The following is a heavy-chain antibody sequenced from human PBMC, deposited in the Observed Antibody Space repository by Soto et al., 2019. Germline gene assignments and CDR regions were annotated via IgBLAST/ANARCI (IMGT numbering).Heavy chain of an antibody. D-gene: IGHD5-12*01. J-gene: IGHJ6*02. V-gene: IGHV3-11*06. CDR2: ISSSSGST. CDR1: GFTFSDYY. CDR3: ARDRGGYDRLYYYHGMDV. Sequence: GGSLRLSCAASGFTFSDYYMSWIRQAPGKGLEYISYISSSSGSTNYADSVKGRFTISRDNAKNSLYLQMSSLRAEDTAVYYCARDRGGYDRLYYYHGMDVWGQGTTVTVSS.